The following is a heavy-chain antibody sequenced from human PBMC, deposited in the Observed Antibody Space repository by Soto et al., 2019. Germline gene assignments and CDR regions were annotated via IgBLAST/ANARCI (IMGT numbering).Heavy chain of an antibody. Sequence: PSETLSLTCAVSGYSISSGYYWCWIRQPPGKGLEWIGSIYHSGSTYYNPSLKSRVTISVDTSKNQFSLKLSSVTAADTAVYYCARGKGRGSGSYNRDDAFDIWGQGTMVTVSS. CDR2: IYHSGST. J-gene: IGHJ3*02. CDR3: ARGKGRGSGSYNRDDAFDI. V-gene: IGHV4-38-2*01. D-gene: IGHD1-26*01. CDR1: GYSISSGYY.